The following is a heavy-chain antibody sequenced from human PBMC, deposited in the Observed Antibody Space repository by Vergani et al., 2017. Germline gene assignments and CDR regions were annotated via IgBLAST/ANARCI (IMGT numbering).Heavy chain of an antibody. CDR1: GGSVSSGSYY. D-gene: IGHD4-23*01. CDR2: IYYSGRT. CDR3: ARVGSTTTLGTPGGNYYYYGMDV. Sequence: QVQLQESGPGLVKPSETLSLTCTVSGGSVSSGSYYWSWIRQPPGKGLEWIGYIYYSGRTNYNPSLKSRVTISVDTSKNQFSLKLSSVTAADTAVYYCARVGSTTTLGTPGGNYYYYGMDVWGQGTTVTVSS. V-gene: IGHV4-61*01. J-gene: IGHJ6*02.